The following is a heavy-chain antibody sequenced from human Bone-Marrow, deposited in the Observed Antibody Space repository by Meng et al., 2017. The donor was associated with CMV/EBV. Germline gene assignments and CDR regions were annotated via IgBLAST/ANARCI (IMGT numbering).Heavy chain of an antibody. CDR1: GFTFSSYA. D-gene: IGHD3-22*01. CDR3: AKDGYYDSSALFDY. J-gene: IGHJ4*02. CDR2: IRGSGGST. V-gene: IGHV3-23*01. Sequence: SGFTFSSYAMSWVRQAQGKGLEWVSAIRGSGGSTYYADSVKGRFTISRDNSKNTLYLQMNSLRAEDTAVYYCAKDGYYDSSALFDYWGQGTLVTVSS.